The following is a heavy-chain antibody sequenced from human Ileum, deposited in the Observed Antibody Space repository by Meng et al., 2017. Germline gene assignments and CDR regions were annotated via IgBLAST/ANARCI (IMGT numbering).Heavy chain of an antibody. V-gene: IGHV4-4*07. CDR1: GGSISGYF. CDR3: AREKQQLGFDS. J-gene: IGHJ4*02. D-gene: IGHD1-1*01. Sequence: QVQLQGSGPGLVKPSETLPLTCTVSGGSISGYFWSWIRQPAGKGLEWIGRLYTSGITNYNPSLKSRVTMSVDTSKSQFSLNLTSVTAADTAIYYCAREKQQLGFDSWGQGTLVTVSS. CDR2: LYTSGIT.